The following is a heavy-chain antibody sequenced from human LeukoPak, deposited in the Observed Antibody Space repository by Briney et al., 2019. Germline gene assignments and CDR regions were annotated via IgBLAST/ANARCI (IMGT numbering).Heavy chain of an antibody. CDR1: GGSFSGYY. CDR3: ARVSLDQLLN. D-gene: IGHD2-2*01. V-gene: IGHV4-59*01. CDR2: IYYSGST. J-gene: IGHJ3*01. Sequence: SETLSLTCAVYGGSFSGYYWSWIRQPPGKGLEWIGYIYYSGSTNYNPSLKSRVTISVDTSKNQFSLKLSSVTAADTAVYYCARVSLDQLLNWGQGTMVTVSS.